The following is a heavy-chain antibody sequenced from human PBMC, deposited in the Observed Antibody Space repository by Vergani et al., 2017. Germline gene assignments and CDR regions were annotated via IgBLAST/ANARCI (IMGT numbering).Heavy chain of an antibody. D-gene: IGHD3-9*01. Sequence: QVHLVQSGAEVKKPGASVKVSCKTSGYTFSSYGISWVRQAPGQGLEWMGWISAYNGKTDYAQKVQGRVTMTTDTSTSTAYMELRSLGSDDTAVYYCARDLAYYDILTGYYPYYYYMDVWGKGTTVTVSS. V-gene: IGHV1-18*01. CDR1: GYTFSSYG. CDR3: ARDLAYYDILTGYYPYYYYMDV. CDR2: ISAYNGKT. J-gene: IGHJ6*03.